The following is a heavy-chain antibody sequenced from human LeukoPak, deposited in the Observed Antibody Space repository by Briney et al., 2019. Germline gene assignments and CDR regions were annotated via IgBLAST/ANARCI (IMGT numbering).Heavy chain of an antibody. D-gene: IGHD2-15*01. Sequence: PSETLSLTCAVYGGSFSGYYWSWIRQPPGKGLEWIGEINHSGSTNYNPSLKSRVTISVDTSKNQSSLKLSSVTAADTAVYYCARERTVSGGSYTWGQGTLVTVSS. CDR3: ARERTVSGGSYT. CDR2: INHSGST. V-gene: IGHV4-34*01. J-gene: IGHJ5*02. CDR1: GGSFSGYY.